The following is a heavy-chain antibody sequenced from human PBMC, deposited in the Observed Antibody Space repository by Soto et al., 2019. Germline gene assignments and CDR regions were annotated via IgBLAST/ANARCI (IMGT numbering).Heavy chain of an antibody. V-gene: IGHV1-69*01. D-gene: IGHD6-13*01. CDR2: LIPIFGTA. J-gene: IGHJ4*02. CDR3: ARDLEVAAAGTVGYFDY. CDR1: GGTFSSYT. Sequence: QVQLVQSGAEVKKPGSSVKVSCKASGGTFSSYTISWVRQAPGQGLEWMGGLIPIFGTANYAQKFQGRVTITADESTSTAYMELSSLRSEDTAVYYCARDLEVAAAGTVGYFDYCVQGTMVTVSS.